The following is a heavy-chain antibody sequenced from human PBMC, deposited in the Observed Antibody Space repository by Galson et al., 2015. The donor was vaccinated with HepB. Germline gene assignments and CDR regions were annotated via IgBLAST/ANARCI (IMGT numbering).Heavy chain of an antibody. J-gene: IGHJ3*02. CDR2: IKQDGSEK. V-gene: IGHV3-7*03. CDR1: GFTFSSYW. D-gene: IGHD3-10*01. CDR3: ARAGYGSGKIFDI. Sequence: SLRLSCAASGFTFSSYWMSWVRQAPGKGLEWVANIKQDGSEKYYVDSVKGRFTISRDNAKNSLYLQMNSLRAEDTAVYYCARAGYGSGKIFDIWGQGTMVTVSS.